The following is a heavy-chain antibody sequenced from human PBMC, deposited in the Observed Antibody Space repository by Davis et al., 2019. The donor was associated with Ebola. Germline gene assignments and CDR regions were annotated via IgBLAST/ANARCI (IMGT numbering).Heavy chain of an antibody. CDR3: ARIHYYGSGSYYDY. D-gene: IGHD3-10*01. Sequence: SGPTLVKPTQTLTLTCTFSGFSLSTSGMCVSWIRQPPGKPLEWLPRFDWVDDKYYSTSLKTRLTISKDTSKNQVVLTMTNMDPVDTATYYCARIHYYGSGSYYDYWGQGTLVTVSS. V-gene: IGHV2-70*11. CDR1: GFSLSTSGMC. J-gene: IGHJ4*02. CDR2: FDWVDDK.